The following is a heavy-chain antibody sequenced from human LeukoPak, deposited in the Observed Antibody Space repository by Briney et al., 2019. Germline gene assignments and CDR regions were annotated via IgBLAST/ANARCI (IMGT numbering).Heavy chain of an antibody. CDR1: GYSISSGYY. CDR3: ARDGYYYDSSGYN. D-gene: IGHD3-22*01. CDR2: SYHSGST. J-gene: IGHJ4*02. V-gene: IGHV4-38-2*02. Sequence: AETLSLTCTVSGYSISSGYYWGWIRQPPGKGLGWIGSSYHSGSTYYNPSLKSRVTISVDTSKNQFSLKLSSVTAADTAVYYCARDGYYYDSSGYNWGQGTLVTVSS.